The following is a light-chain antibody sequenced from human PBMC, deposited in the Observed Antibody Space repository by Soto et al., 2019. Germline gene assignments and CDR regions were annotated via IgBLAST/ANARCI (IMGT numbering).Light chain of an antibody. V-gene: IGKV1-39*01. CDR2: CAS. CDR3: QQTYRTPPWT. J-gene: IGKJ1*01. CDR1: QNINNF. Sequence: DIQMTQSPSSLSAPVGDRVTITCRTSQNINNFLNWYRQRPGEAPELLIYCASCFRGGVSTRFSGSGSGTEYTLTISGLQQEDSSANYCQQTYRTPPWTFGQGT.